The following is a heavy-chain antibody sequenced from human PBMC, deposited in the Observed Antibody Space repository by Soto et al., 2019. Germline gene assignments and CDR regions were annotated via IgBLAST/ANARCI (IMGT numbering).Heavy chain of an antibody. D-gene: IGHD2-21*02. CDR1: GCPFDNYA. CDR2: ITWSSATI. J-gene: IGHJ6*02. CDR3: AKGYCGGDCYSLALTENYYYYYGMDV. Sequence: PGGSLRLSCAASGCPFDNYAMNWVRQAPGKGLEWVSGITWSSATIGYADSVKGRFTISRDNAKNSLYLQMNSLRAEDTALYYCAKGYCGGDCYSLALTENYYYYYGMDVWGQGTTVTVSS. V-gene: IGHV3-9*01.